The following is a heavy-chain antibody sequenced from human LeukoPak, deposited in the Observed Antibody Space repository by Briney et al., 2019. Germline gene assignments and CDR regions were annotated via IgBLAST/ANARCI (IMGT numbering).Heavy chain of an antibody. J-gene: IGHJ4*02. V-gene: IGHV3-23*01. CDR2: ISGSGGST. Sequence: PGGSLRLSCAASGFTFSSYAMSWVRQAPGKGLEWVSSISGSGGSTYHADSLKGRFTISRDNSKNTLYLQMNSLRAEDTAVYYCAKALLLFSSDYFDYWGQGTLVTVSS. D-gene: IGHD3-10*01. CDR1: GFTFSSYA. CDR3: AKALLLFSSDYFDY.